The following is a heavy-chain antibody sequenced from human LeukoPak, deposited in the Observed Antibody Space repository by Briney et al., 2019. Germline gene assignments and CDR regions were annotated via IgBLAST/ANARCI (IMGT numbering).Heavy chain of an antibody. Sequence: ASVKVSCKASGYTFTSYYMHWVRQAPGQGLEWMGIINPSGGSTSYAQQFQGRVTMTTDTSTSTAYMELRSLRSDDTAVYYCASGYYSGGSGYSPADYWGQGTLVTVSS. CDR3: ASGYYSGGSGYSPADY. V-gene: IGHV1-46*01. CDR2: INPSGGST. CDR1: GYTFTSYY. D-gene: IGHD3-22*01. J-gene: IGHJ4*02.